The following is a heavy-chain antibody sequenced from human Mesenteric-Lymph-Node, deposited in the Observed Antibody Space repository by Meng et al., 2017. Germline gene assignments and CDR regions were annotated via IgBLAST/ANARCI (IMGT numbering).Heavy chain of an antibody. CDR1: GFTFSSYD. CDR3: ARARGGYDFDY. D-gene: IGHD5-12*01. V-gene: IGHV3-13*03. J-gene: IGHJ4*02. Sequence: GESLKISCAACGFTFSSYDMHWVRQATGKGLEWVSAIGTAGDTYYPGSVKGQFTISRENAKNSLYLQMNSLRDEDTAMYYCARARGGYDFDYWGQGTLVTVSS. CDR2: IGTAGDT.